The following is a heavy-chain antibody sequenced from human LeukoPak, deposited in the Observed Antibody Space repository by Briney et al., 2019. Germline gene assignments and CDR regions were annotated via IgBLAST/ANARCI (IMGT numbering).Heavy chain of an antibody. V-gene: IGHV4-4*07. Sequence: SETLSLTCTVSGGSISTYYWSWIRQPAGKGLEWIGRIYTSGSTNYNPSLKSRVTMSVDTSKNQFSLKLSSVTAADTAVYYCARDRIVRATLVHCGYDYWGQGTLVTVSS. D-gene: IGHD1-26*01. CDR3: ARDRIVRATLVHCGYDY. CDR1: GGSISTYY. J-gene: IGHJ4*02. CDR2: IYTSGST.